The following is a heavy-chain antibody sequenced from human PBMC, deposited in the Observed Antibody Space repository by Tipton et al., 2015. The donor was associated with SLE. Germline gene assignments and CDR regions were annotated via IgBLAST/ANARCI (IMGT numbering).Heavy chain of an antibody. CDR2: ISYDGSNK. CDR3: VRGLGGRMGY. D-gene: IGHD1-26*01. J-gene: IGHJ4*02. CDR1: GFTFSSYA. V-gene: IGHV3-30*04. Sequence: SLRLSCAASGFTFSSYAMHWVRQAPGKGLEWVAVISYDGSNKYYADSVKGRFTISRDNSKNTLYLQMNSLRAEDTAVYYCVRGLGGRMGYWGQGTLVTVSS.